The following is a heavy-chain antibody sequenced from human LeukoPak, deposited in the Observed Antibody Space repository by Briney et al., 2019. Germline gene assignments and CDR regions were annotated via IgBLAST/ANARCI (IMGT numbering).Heavy chain of an antibody. CDR1: GYTFGSYW. CDR3: AREEPGDLGQAFHY. Sequence: GGSLRLSCAASGYTFGSYWMYWVRQAPGKGLVWVSRINNDGSSTIYADSVKGRFTISRDNAKNSLYLQMNSLRVDDTAVYYCAREEPGDLGQAFHYWGQGTLVTVSS. V-gene: IGHV3-74*01. D-gene: IGHD7-27*01. J-gene: IGHJ4*02. CDR2: INNDGSST.